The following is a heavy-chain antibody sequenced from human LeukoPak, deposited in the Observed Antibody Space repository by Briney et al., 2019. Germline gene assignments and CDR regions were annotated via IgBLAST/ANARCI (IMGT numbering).Heavy chain of an antibody. CDR1: GGSISSGSYY. J-gene: IGHJ6*04. CDR3: ARDLFRINYYYGMDV. D-gene: IGHD2-15*01. CDR2: IYTSGST. Sequence: PSETLSLTCTVSGGSISSGSYYWSWIRQPAGKGLEWIGRIYTSGSTNYNPSLKSRVTISVDTSKNQFSLKLSSVTAADTAVYYCARDLFRINYYYGMDVWGKGTTVTVSS. V-gene: IGHV4-61*02.